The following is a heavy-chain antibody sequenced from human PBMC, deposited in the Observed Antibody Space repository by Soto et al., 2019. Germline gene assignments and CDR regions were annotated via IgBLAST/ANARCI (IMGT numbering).Heavy chain of an antibody. CDR1: GYTFTSYS. J-gene: IGHJ4*02. D-gene: IGHD3-10*01. Sequence: VPLVPSGAWVKKPGASVKGSFKASGYTFTSYSLHWVRQAPRQRLEGMGWINTGNGNTKYSQKFQGRVTITRDTSASTAYMELSSLRSEDTAVYYCARGDTMVRGVIIDYFDYWGQGTLVTVSS. V-gene: IGHV1-3*04. CDR2: INTGNGNT. CDR3: ARGDTMVRGVIIDYFDY.